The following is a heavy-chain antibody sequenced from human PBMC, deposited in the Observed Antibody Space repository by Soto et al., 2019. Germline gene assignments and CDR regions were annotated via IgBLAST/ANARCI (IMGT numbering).Heavy chain of an antibody. Sequence: QVQLVESGGGVVQPGRSLRLSCAASGFTFSSYGIHWVRQAPGKGLEWVAVISYDGSNKYYADSVKGRFTISRDNSKNTLYLQMNSLRAEDTAVYYCAKGGSSWYKGLFDYWGQGTLVTVSS. V-gene: IGHV3-30*18. CDR3: AKGGSSWYKGLFDY. CDR1: GFTFSSYG. J-gene: IGHJ4*02. D-gene: IGHD6-13*01. CDR2: ISYDGSNK.